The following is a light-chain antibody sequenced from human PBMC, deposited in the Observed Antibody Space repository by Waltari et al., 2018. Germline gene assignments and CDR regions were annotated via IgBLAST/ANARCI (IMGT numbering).Light chain of an antibody. CDR3: QVWDSSSDHVV. CDR1: KLGSKS. J-gene: IGLJ2*01. V-gene: IGLV3-21*02. Sequence: SYVLTQAPSVSVSPGQSARITCGGSKLGSKSVHWHQQKPGQAPGLVLYDDTDRPSGIPERFSGSNSGNTATLIISRVEAGDEADYYCQVWDSSSDHVVFGGGTKLTVL. CDR2: DDT.